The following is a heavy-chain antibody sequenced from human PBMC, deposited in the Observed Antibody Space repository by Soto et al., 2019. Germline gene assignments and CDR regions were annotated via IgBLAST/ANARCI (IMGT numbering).Heavy chain of an antibody. CDR3: ARNYQYQLLGRFDP. CDR2: MNTNSGNT. Sequence: ASVKVSCKASGYTFTSCDINCVRQATGQGLEWMGWMNTNSGNTGYAQKFQGRVTMTRNTSISTAYMELSSLRSEDTAVYYCARNYQYQLLGRFDPWGQGTLVTVSS. D-gene: IGHD2-2*01. J-gene: IGHJ5*02. V-gene: IGHV1-8*01. CDR1: GYTFTSCD.